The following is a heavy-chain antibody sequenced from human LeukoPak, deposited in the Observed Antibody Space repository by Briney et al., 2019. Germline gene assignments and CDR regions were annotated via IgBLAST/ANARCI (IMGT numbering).Heavy chain of an antibody. J-gene: IGHJ6*02. V-gene: IGHV3-11*01. CDR3: AKGGLRFYLDV. CDR2: ISSSGNYI. D-gene: IGHD4-17*01. CDR1: GFTFSDYY. Sequence: GGSLRLSCAASGFTFSDYYMSWIRQAPGKGLEWVSAISSSGNYIYYADSVKGRFTISRDNSKNSLYLQMNSLRTEDTALYYCAKGGLRFYLDVWGQGTTVTVSS.